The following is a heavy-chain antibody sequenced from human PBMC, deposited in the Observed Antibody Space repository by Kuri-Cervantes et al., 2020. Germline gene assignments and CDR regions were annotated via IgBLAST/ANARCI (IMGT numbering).Heavy chain of an antibody. D-gene: IGHD3-22*01. V-gene: IGHV3-53*01. CDR2: IYSGGST. Sequence: GESLKISCAASGFTVSSNYMSWVRQAPGKGLEWVSVIYSGGSTYYADSVKGRFTISRDNSKNTLYLQMNSLRAEDTAVYYCAREYDSRALYFDYWGQGTLVTVSS. J-gene: IGHJ4*02. CDR3: AREYDSRALYFDY. CDR1: GFTVSSNY.